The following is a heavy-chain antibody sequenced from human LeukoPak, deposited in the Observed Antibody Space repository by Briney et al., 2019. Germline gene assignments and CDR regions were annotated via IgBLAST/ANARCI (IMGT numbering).Heavy chain of an antibody. CDR1: GVSISSGGYY. J-gene: IGHJ4*02. D-gene: IGHD2-8*02. CDR3: ARAGGVWLEFDY. Sequence: SETLSLTCTVSGVSISSGGYYWSWIRQHPGKGLEWIGYIFYSGSTYYNPSLKSRVTISVDTSKNQFSLKLSSVTAEDTAVYYCARAGGVWLEFDYWGQGTLVTISS. CDR2: IFYSGST. V-gene: IGHV4-31*03.